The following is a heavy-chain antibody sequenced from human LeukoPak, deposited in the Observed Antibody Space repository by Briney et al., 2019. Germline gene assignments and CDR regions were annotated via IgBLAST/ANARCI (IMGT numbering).Heavy chain of an antibody. CDR3: ATLPAARDYYYYYGMDV. V-gene: IGHV3-23*01. CDR1: GFTFSSYA. CDR2: ISGSGGST. J-gene: IGHJ6*02. Sequence: GGSLRLSCAASGFTFSSYAMSWVRQAPGKGLEWVSAISGSGGSTYYADSVKGRFTISRDNSKNTLYLQMNSLRAEDTAVYYCATLPAARDYYYYYGMDVWGQGTTVTVS. D-gene: IGHD2-2*01.